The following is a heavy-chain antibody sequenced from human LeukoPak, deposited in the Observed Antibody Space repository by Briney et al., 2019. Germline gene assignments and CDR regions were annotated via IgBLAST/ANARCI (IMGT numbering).Heavy chain of an antibody. CDR3: ARAAYCGGDCYYYFDY. CDR2: INPNNGGT. V-gene: IGHV1-2*02. J-gene: IGHJ4*02. Sequence: GVSVKVSCKASGYTFTGYYMHWVRQAPGQGLELMGWINPNNGGTYYAQKLQGRVTMTWDTSISTAYMELTGLRSDDTAVYYCARAAYCGGDCYYYFDYWGQGTLVTVSS. D-gene: IGHD2-21*02. CDR1: GYTFTGYY.